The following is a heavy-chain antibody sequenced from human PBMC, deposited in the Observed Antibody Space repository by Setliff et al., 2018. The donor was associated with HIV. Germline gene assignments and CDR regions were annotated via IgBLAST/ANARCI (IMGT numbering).Heavy chain of an antibody. CDR1: GGSISSGGYY. Sequence: SETLSLTCIVSGGSISSGGYYWSWIRQHPGKGLEWIGYIYYSGSTYYNPSLKSRVTISVDTSKNQFSVKLSSVTAADTAVYCCARVATVVTHLYYYYYYMDVWGKGTTVTV. CDR2: IYYSGST. V-gene: IGHV4-31*03. J-gene: IGHJ6*03. CDR3: ARVATVVTHLYYYYYYMDV. D-gene: IGHD2-15*01.